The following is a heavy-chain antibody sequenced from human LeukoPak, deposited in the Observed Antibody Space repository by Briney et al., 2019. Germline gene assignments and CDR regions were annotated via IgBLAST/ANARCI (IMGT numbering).Heavy chain of an antibody. V-gene: IGHV1-69*01. Sequence: SVTVSCKASGGTFSSYAISWVRQAPGQGLEWMGGIIPIFGTANYAQKFQGRVTITADESTSTAYMELSSLRSEDTAVYYCATQPQYCSSTSCYSDYWGQGTLVTVSS. CDR2: IIPIFGTA. J-gene: IGHJ4*02. CDR3: ATQPQYCSSTSCYSDY. D-gene: IGHD2-2*01. CDR1: GGTFSSYA.